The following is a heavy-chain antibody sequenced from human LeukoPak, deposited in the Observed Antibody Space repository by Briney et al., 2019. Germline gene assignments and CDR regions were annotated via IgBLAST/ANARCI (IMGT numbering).Heavy chain of an antibody. CDR1: GFTFRGQA. CDR2: ISGRGETT. V-gene: IGHV3-23*01. J-gene: IGHJ4*02. D-gene: IGHD4-23*01. Sequence: GGSLRLSCVASGFTFRGQAMSWVRQGPGKGLEWVAGISGRGETTYYADSVQGRFNISRDNSKNTLYLQMNSLRAEDTAVYYCAKEMTVVDWGQGTLVTVSS. CDR3: AKEMTVVD.